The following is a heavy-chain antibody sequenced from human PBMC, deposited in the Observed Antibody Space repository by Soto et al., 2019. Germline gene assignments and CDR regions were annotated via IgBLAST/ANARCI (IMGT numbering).Heavy chain of an antibody. V-gene: IGHV3-23*01. CDR2: VSGSGRST. CDR3: ARGDYYYFDY. J-gene: IGHJ4*02. Sequence: GGSLRLSCAASGFTFSTYAMSWVRQAPGKGLEWVSAVSGSGRSTYYADSVKGRFTISRDNSKNTLYLQMNSLRAEDTALYYCARGDYYYFDYWGQGTLVTVSS. CDR1: GFTFSTYA. D-gene: IGHD2-21*01.